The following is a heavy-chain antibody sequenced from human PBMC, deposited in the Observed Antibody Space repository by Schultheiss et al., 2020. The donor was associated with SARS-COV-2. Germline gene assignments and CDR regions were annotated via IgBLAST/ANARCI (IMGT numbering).Heavy chain of an antibody. V-gene: IGHV4-59*01. Sequence: SETLSLTCTVSGGCISSYYWSWIRQPPGKGLEWIGYIYYSGSTNYNPSLKSRVTISVDTSKNQFSLKLSSVTAADTAVYYCARGSIPFYYYYMDVWGKGTTVT. D-gene: IGHD2-2*02. J-gene: IGHJ6*03. CDR1: GGCISSYY. CDR3: ARGSIPFYYYYMDV. CDR2: IYYSGST.